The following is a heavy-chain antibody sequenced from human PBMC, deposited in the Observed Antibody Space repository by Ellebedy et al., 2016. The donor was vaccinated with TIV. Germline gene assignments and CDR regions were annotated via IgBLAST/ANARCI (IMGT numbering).Heavy chain of an antibody. V-gene: IGHV1-2*02. CDR1: GYTFTSYG. D-gene: IGHD1-26*01. CDR2: INPNSGGT. CDR3: AREWEGGFDY. Sequence: ASVKVSCXASGYTFTSYGISWVRQAPGQGLEWMGWINPNSGGTNYAQKFQGRVTMTRDTSISTAYMELSRLRSDDTAVYYCAREWEGGFDYWGQGTLVTVSS. J-gene: IGHJ4*02.